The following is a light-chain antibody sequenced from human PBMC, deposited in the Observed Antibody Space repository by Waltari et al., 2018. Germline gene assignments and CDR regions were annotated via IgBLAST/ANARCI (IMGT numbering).Light chain of an antibody. Sequence: DLQMTQTPSTLSASVGDRVTITCRASKTIDTLLAWFQQKPGKAPKSLLYDASSLEGGVPARFSGSGSGTEFTLTISSLQPDDFATYYCQQYKSYSPEGWTFGQGTKVDIK. CDR2: DAS. CDR1: KTIDTL. J-gene: IGKJ1*01. CDR3: QQYKSYSPEGWT. V-gene: IGKV1-5*01.